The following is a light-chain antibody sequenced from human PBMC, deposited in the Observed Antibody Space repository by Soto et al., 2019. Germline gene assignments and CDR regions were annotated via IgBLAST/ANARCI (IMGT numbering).Light chain of an antibody. CDR3: QQYKDWFSIT. CDR2: GAS. J-gene: IGKJ5*01. CDR1: QSVSSN. Sequence: EIVLTQSPATLSVSPGGRATLSCRASQSVSSNFAWYQQIPGQAPRLLIYGASTRATDIPARFSGSGSGTEFTLTISSLQSKDFAVYYCQQYKDWFSITFGQGTRLEIK. V-gene: IGKV3-15*01.